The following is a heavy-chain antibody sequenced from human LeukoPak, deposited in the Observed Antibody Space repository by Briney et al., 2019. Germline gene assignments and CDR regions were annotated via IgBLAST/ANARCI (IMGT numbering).Heavy chain of an antibody. Sequence: GESLKIYRKGSAYSFTNYWIAWVRQMPGQGLEWMGIIYPGDSDTRYSPSFEREVTISADKSISTAYLQWSSRNGSDTAMYYYARRRAAAEYCDYWAQGTRVTVSS. J-gene: IGHJ4*02. D-gene: IGHD6-13*01. V-gene: IGHV5-51*01. CDR1: AYSFTNYW. CDR2: IYPGDSDT. CDR3: ARRRAAAEYCDY.